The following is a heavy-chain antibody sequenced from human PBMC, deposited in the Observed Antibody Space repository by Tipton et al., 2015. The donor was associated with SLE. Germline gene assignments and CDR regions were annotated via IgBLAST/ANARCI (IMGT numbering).Heavy chain of an antibody. CDR1: GFTFSSYG. D-gene: IGHD3-16*01. CDR3: ARNRVTFGGVTDLDY. J-gene: IGHJ4*02. V-gene: IGHV3-30*02. Sequence: GSLRLSCAASGFTFSSYGMHWVRQAPGKGLEWVAFIRYDGSNKYYADSVKGRFTISRDNSKNTLYLQMNSLRAEDTAVYYCARNRVTFGGVTDLDYWGQGTLVTVSS. CDR2: IRYDGSNK.